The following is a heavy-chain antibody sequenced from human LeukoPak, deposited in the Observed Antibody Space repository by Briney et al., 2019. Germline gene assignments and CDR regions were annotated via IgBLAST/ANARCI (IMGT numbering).Heavy chain of an antibody. J-gene: IGHJ4*02. CDR3: VYYDSSGYYYGRLRY. D-gene: IGHD3-22*01. CDR2: ISYDGSDK. CDR1: GFTFSRSG. V-gene: IGHV3-30*03. Sequence: GGSLRLSCAASGFTFSRSGMHWVRQAPGKGLEWMTVISYDGSDKYYADSVKGRLTISRDNSKNTLYVEMNSLRVEDTAIYYCVYYDSSGYYYGRLRYWGQGTPVTVSS.